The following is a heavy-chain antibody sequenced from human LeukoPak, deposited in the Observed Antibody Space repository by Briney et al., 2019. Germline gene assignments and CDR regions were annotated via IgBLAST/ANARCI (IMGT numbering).Heavy chain of an antibody. CDR2: MNPTSGDK. J-gene: IGHJ4*02. Sequence: GASVKVSCKASGYTFASYDINWVRQATGQGLEWMGWMNPTSGDKGYAQKFQGRVTMTRNTSISTAYMELSSLRSEDTAVYYCTRGGDYYDSSGYYYYWGQGTLVTVSS. CDR1: GYTFASYD. CDR3: TRGGDYYDSSGYYYY. V-gene: IGHV1-8*01. D-gene: IGHD3-22*01.